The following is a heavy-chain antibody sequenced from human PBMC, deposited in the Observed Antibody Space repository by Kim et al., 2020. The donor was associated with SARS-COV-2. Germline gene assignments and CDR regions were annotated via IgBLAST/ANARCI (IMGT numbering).Heavy chain of an antibody. CDR2: IKQDGSEK. D-gene: IGHD6-13*01. V-gene: IGHV3-7*01. CDR1: GFTFSSFW. Sequence: GGSLRLSCAASGFTFSSFWMNWVRQAPGKGLEWVANIKQDGSEKYYVDSVKGRFTISRDNAKNSLFLQMNSLRAEDAAVYYCARSWDLDYWGQGTLVTVSS. J-gene: IGHJ4*02. CDR3: ARSWDLDY.